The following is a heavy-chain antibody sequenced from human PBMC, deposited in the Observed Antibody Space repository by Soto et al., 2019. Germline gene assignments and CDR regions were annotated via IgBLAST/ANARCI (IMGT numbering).Heavy chain of an antibody. V-gene: IGHV4-59*08. CDR2: IYYSGST. CDR3: PRPACIWNVYYYGGMDV. Sequence: QVQLQESGPGLVKPSETLSLTCTVSGGSISSYYWSWIRQPPGKGLEWIGYIYYSGSTNYNPSLNSRLHIPVDTSKNLFALKLIAVTAADTAVHYCPRPACIWNVYYYGGMDVWGQGTTVTVSS. J-gene: IGHJ6*02. D-gene: IGHD1-1*01. CDR1: GGSISSYY.